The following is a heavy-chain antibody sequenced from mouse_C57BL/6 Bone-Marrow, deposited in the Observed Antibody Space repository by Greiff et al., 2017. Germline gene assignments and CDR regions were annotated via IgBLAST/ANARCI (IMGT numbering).Heavy chain of an antibody. CDR2: IYPGGGYT. Sequence: VNVVESGAELVRPGTSVKMSCKASGYTFTNYWIGWAKQRPGHGLEWIGDIYPGGGYTNYTEKFKGKATLTADKSSSTAYMQFSSLTSEDSAIYYCARYDYGGGLAYWGQGTLVTVSA. D-gene: IGHD2-4*01. J-gene: IGHJ3*01. V-gene: IGHV1-63*01. CDR3: ARYDYGGGLAY. CDR1: GYTFTNYW.